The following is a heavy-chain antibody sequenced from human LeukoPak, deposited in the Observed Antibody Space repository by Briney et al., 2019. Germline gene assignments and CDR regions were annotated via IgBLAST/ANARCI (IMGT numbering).Heavy chain of an antibody. D-gene: IGHD3-10*01. CDR2: IYHSGST. CDR1: GGSISSGGYY. CDR3: AKGVGGSANYYYMDV. Sequence: SQTLSLTCTVSGGSISSGGYYWSWIRQPPGKGLEWIGYIYHSGSTYYNPSLKSRVTISVDRSKNQFSLKLSSVTAADTAVYYCAKGVGGSANYYYMDVWGKGTTVTVSS. V-gene: IGHV4-30-2*01. J-gene: IGHJ6*03.